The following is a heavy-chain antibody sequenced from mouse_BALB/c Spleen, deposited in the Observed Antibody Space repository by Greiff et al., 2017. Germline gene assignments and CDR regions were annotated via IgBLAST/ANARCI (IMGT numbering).Heavy chain of an antibody. CDR2: ISSGGSYT. CDR3: ARQSEVRPYWYFDV. V-gene: IGHV5-6*02. D-gene: IGHD2-14*01. CDR1: GFTFSSYG. J-gene: IGHJ1*01. Sequence: EVMLVESGGDLVKPGGSLKLSCAASGFTFSSYGMSWVRQTPDKRLEWVATISSGGSYTYYPDSVKGRFTISRDNAKNTLYLQMSSLKSEDTAMYYCARQSEVRPYWYFDVWGAGTTVTVSS.